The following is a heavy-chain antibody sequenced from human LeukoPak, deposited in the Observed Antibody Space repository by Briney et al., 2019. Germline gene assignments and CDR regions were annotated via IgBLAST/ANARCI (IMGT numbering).Heavy chain of an antibody. J-gene: IGHJ2*01. Sequence: PSETLSLTCTVSGGSISSGGYYWSWIRQHPGKGLEWIGYIYYSGSTYYNPSLKSRVTISVDTSKNQFSLKLSSVTAADTAAYYCARAQTGAAPVSEETWYFDLWGRGTLVTVSS. CDR2: IYYSGST. V-gene: IGHV4-31*03. D-gene: IGHD1-14*01. CDR3: ARAQTGAAPVSEETWYFDL. CDR1: GGSISSGGYY.